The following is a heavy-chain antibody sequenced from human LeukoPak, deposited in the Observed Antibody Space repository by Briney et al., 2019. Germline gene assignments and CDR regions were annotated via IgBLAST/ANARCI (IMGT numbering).Heavy chain of an antibody. J-gene: IGHJ4*02. Sequence: GGSLRLSCAASGFTFDDYAMHWVRQAPGKGLEWVSGISWNSGTIYYADSVKGRFTISRDNAKNSLYLQMNSLRAEDTAVYYCARGEPAPLLLWFGDRKREPLFDYWGQGTLVTVSS. CDR2: ISWNSGTI. CDR3: ARGEPAPLLLWFGDRKREPLFDY. CDR1: GFTFDDYA. D-gene: IGHD3-10*01. V-gene: IGHV3-9*01.